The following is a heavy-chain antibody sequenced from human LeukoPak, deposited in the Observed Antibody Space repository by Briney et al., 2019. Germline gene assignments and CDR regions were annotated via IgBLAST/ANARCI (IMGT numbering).Heavy chain of an antibody. Sequence: ASVKVSCKGSGYTLTELSMHWVRQAPGKGLEWMGGFDPEDGETIYAQKFQGRVTMTEDTSTDTAYMELSSLRSEDTAVYYCATVVVAAPREDYFDYWGQRTLLTVSS. CDR3: ATVVVAAPREDYFDY. D-gene: IGHD2-15*01. CDR1: GYTLTELS. J-gene: IGHJ4*02. CDR2: FDPEDGET. V-gene: IGHV1-24*01.